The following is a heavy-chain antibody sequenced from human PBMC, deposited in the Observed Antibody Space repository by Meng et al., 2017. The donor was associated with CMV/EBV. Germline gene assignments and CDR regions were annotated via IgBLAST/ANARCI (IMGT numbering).Heavy chain of an antibody. V-gene: IGHV3-23*01. D-gene: IGHD2-15*01. J-gene: IGHJ6*02. CDR2: ISGSGGST. Sequence: GGSLRLSCAASGFTFSSYAMSWVRQAPGKGLEWVSAISGSGGSTYYADSVTGRFTISRNNSKNTLYLQMNSLRAEDTAVYYCAKAQYSQYCSGGSCYRVRSYYYYYGMDVWGQGTTVTVSS. CDR1: GFTFSSYA. CDR3: AKAQYSQYCSGGSCYRVRSYYYYYGMDV.